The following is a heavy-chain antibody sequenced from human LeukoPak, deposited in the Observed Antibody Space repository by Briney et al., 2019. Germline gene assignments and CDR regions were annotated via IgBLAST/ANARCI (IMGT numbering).Heavy chain of an antibody. CDR1: GYTFTSYA. Sequence: RASAKVSCKASGYTFTSYAMHWVRQAPGQRLEWMGWINAGNGNTKYSQKFQGRVTITRDTSASTAYMELSSLRSEDTAVYYCARGLRFSPTNWFDPWGQGTLVTVSS. J-gene: IGHJ5*02. CDR3: ARGLRFSPTNWFDP. CDR2: INAGNGNT. D-gene: IGHD4-17*01. V-gene: IGHV1-3*01.